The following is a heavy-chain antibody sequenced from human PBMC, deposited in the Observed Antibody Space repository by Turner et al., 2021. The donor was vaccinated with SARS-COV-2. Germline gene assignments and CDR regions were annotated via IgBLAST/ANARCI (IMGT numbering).Heavy chain of an antibody. CDR1: GFTFSSHN. Sequence: EVQLVDSGGGLVQPGGSLRLPCQAPGFTFSSHNMNWVRQGPGKGLEWVSYSSSGSSTIYYADSGKGRFTISRDNAKNSLYLQMNSLRAEDTAVYYCARAIQYYDFWSGYFGAYGMDVWGQGTTVTVSS. V-gene: IGHV3-48*01. CDR2: SSSGSSTI. J-gene: IGHJ6*02. CDR3: ARAIQYYDFWSGYFGAYGMDV. D-gene: IGHD3-3*01.